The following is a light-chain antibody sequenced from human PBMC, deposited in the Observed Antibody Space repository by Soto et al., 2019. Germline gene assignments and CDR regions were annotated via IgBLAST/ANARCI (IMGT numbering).Light chain of an antibody. V-gene: IGLV2-14*01. CDR2: DVS. Sequence: QSALTQPASVSGSPGQSITISCTGTSSDVGGYNYVSWYQQHPGKAPKLMIYDVSKRPSGVSNRFSGSKSGNTASLTISGLQAEDEADYYCSSYTSSSRFFGTGTKLTVL. CDR1: SSDVGGYNY. J-gene: IGLJ1*01. CDR3: SSYTSSSRF.